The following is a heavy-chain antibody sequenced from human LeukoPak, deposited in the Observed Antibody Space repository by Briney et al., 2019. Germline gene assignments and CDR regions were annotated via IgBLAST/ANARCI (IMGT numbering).Heavy chain of an antibody. D-gene: IGHD2-2*01. CDR3: ARGVGYCSSTSCYSAIAVAGTFYYYYMDV. CDR2: INPSGGST. Sequence: ASVKVSCKASGYTFTSYYMHWVRQAPGQGLEWMGIINPSGGSTSYAQKLQGRVTMTTDTSTSTAYMELRSLRSDDTAVYYCARGVGYCSSTSCYSAIAVAGTFYYYYMDVWGKGTTVTVSS. V-gene: IGHV1-46*01. CDR1: GYTFTSYY. J-gene: IGHJ6*03.